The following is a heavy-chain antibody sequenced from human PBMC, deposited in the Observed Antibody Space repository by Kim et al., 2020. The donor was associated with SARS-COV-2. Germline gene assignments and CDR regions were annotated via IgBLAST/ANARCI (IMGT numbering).Heavy chain of an antibody. J-gene: IGHJ4*02. D-gene: IGHD3-9*01. Sequence: GESLKISCKASGFSFTSYWIGWVRLMPGKGLEWIGINYPDDSDRTYSPSFQGQVTFSVDKFINTAYLQWRSLKASDSGIYYCARLGDDKVTGYNGFDYWGQGTLVTVSS. CDR1: GFSFTSYW. CDR2: NYPDDSDR. CDR3: ARLGDDKVTGYNGFDY. V-gene: IGHV5-51*01.